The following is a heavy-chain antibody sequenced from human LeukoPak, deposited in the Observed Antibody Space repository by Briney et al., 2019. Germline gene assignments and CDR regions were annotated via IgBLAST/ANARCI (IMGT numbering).Heavy chain of an antibody. CDR2: IYSGGST. D-gene: IGHD6-6*01. J-gene: IGHJ5*02. CDR1: GFTLSSNY. CDR3: ARAYSSSSNWFDP. Sequence: GGSLRLSCAASGFTLSSNYMSWVRQAPGKGLEWVSVIYSGGSTYYSDSVKGRFTISRDNSKNTLYLQMNSLRAEDTAVYYCARAYSSSSNWFDPWGQGTLVTVSS. V-gene: IGHV3-53*01.